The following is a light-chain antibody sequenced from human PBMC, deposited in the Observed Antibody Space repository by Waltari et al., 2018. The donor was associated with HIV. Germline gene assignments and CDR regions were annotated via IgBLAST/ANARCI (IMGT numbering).Light chain of an antibody. V-gene: IGLV1-47*02. J-gene: IGLJ3*02. CDR1: RSNIGNNF. CDR2: NSD. CDR3: ASRDDNLSHWV. Sequence: QSVLTQTPSLSRPPGPRFFISCSVIRSNIGNNFVSWFQQVSGRAPKLIIYNSDQRPSGVPDRFSAAKSGSSASLAITGLQSDDEAVYFCASRDDNLSHWVFGGGTKLTV.